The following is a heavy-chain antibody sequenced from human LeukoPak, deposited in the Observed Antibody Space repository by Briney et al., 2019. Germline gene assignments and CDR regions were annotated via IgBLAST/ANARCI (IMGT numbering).Heavy chain of an antibody. Sequence: GGSLRLSCAVSGFTFSSYALSWFPQAPGKGLNGFSRISGTGVNTFDADSVKGRFTISRDNSKNTLYLQMNSLRAEDTAIYYCAKNIRQLGNYYYYMDVWGTGTTVTVSS. CDR2: ISGTGVNT. D-gene: IGHD7-27*01. CDR1: GFTFSSYA. V-gene: IGHV3-23*01. J-gene: IGHJ6*03. CDR3: AKNIRQLGNYYYYMDV.